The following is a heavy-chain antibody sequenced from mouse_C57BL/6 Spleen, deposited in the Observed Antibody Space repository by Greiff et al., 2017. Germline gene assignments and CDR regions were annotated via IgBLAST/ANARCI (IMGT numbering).Heavy chain of an antibody. V-gene: IGHV1-55*01. D-gene: IGHD2-4*01. CDR2: IYPGSGST. CDR1: GYTFTGYW. Sequence: QVQLQQPGAELVKPGASVKMSCKASGYTFTGYWITGVKQRPGQGLEWIGDIYPGSGSTNYNEKFKGKATLTVYTSSSTAYMQLSSLTSEDSAVDYCARWDYDEAWFAYWGQGTLVTVSA. CDR3: ARWDYDEAWFAY. J-gene: IGHJ3*01.